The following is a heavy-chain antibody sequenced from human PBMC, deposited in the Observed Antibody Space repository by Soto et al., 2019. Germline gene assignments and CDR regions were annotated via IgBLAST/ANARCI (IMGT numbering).Heavy chain of an antibody. CDR1: GGTFSSYA. D-gene: IGHD2-2*02. CDR2: IIPFLGTA. V-gene: IGHV1-69*06. J-gene: IGHJ5*02. Sequence: QVQLVQSGAEVKKPGSSVKVSCKTSGGTFSSYAVSWVRQAPGQGLEWMGGIIPFLGTANYAQKFQGRVTITADKSTSTAYMELSSLRSEDTAVYYCAREVIPAAIPINWFDPGGQGTLVTVSS. CDR3: AREVIPAAIPINWFDP.